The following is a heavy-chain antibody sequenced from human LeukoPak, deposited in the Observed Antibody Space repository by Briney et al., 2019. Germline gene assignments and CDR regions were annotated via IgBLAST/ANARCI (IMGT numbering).Heavy chain of an antibody. CDR1: GFTFSNYW. CDR2: IKTDGSEK. D-gene: IGHD3-3*01. J-gene: IGHJ1*01. Sequence: GGSLRLSCEGSGFTFSNYWMGWVRQAPGKGLQWVANIKTDGSEKYYADSVKGRFTISRDNAKSTAFLQMKSLRAGDTAVYYCARDFVWGQGTLVTVSS. V-gene: IGHV3-7*01. CDR3: ARDFV.